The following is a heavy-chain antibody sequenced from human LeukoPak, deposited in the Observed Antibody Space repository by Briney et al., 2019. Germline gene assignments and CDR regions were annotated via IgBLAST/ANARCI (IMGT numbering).Heavy chain of an antibody. Sequence: SETLSLTCAVYGGSFSRYYWSWIRQPPGKGLEWIGEINHSGSTNYNPYVKRRVPISVDTSKNQFSLKLSSVTAADTVVYYCARGHGYCSSTSCLLGRDYWGQGTLVTVSS. CDR2: INHSGST. CDR3: ARGHGYCSSTSCLLGRDY. CDR1: GGSFSRYY. J-gene: IGHJ4*02. D-gene: IGHD2-2*03. V-gene: IGHV4-34*01.